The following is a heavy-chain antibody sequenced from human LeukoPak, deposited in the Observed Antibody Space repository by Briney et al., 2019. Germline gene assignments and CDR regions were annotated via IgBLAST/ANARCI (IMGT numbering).Heavy chain of an antibody. Sequence: SETLSLTCTVSGGSISSSSYYWSWIRQPPGKGLEWIGYIYYSGSTNYNPSLKSRVTISVDTSKNQFSLKLSSVTAADTAVYYCARLVVAGLFDYWGQGTLVTVSS. D-gene: IGHD6-19*01. CDR3: ARLVVAGLFDY. CDR1: GGSISSSSYY. V-gene: IGHV4-61*01. J-gene: IGHJ4*02. CDR2: IYYSGST.